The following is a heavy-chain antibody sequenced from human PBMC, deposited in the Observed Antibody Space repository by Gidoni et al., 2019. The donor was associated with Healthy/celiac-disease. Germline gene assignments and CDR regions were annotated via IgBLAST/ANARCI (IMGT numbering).Heavy chain of an antibody. D-gene: IGHD2-2*01. CDR1: GYTITELS. CDR2: FDPEDGET. V-gene: IGHV1-24*01. J-gene: IGHJ3*02. CDR3: QTLGYCSSTSCYDAFDI. Sequence: QVQLVQSGAEVKKPGASVKVSCKVSGYTITELSMHWVRQAPGKGLEWMGGFDPEDGETIYAQKFQGRVTMTEDTSTDTAYMELSSLRSEDTAVYYCQTLGYCSSTSCYDAFDIWGQGTMVTVSS.